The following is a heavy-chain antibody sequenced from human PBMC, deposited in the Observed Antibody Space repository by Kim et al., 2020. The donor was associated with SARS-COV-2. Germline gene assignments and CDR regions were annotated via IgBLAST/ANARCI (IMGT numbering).Heavy chain of an antibody. Sequence: SQTLSLTCAISGDSVSRNTAAWNWIRQSPSRGLEWLARTYYRSEWRYEYAVSVITRITINADTTKNQVSLQLSSVTPEDTAVYYCVRDEDWAGIRCSYNWLAPWGRGTRVTVSS. CDR3: VRDEDWAGIRCSYNWLAP. J-gene: IGHJ5*02. CDR1: GDSVSRNTAA. D-gene: IGHD2-21*01. V-gene: IGHV6-1*01. CDR2: TYYRSEWRY.